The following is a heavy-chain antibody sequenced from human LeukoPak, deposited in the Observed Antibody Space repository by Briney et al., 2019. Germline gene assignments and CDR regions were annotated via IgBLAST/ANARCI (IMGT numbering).Heavy chain of an antibody. D-gene: IGHD6-19*01. V-gene: IGHV4-39*07. CDR2: ISYSGST. CDR3: ARGSAWYFVY. J-gene: IGHJ4*02. CDR1: GGSISSSTYY. Sequence: SETLSLTCTVSGGSISSSTYYWGWIRQPPGKGLEWIGTISYSGSTYYNPSLKSRVTISVDTSKNQFSLKLSSVTAADTALYYCARGSAWYFVYWGQGTLVTVSS.